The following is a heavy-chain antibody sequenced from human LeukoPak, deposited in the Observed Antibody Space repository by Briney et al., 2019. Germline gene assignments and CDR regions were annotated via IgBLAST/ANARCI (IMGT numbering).Heavy chain of an antibody. Sequence: PGGSLRLSCAASGFTFDDHGMHWVRQAPGKGLEWVSGISWSSGIIGYADSVKGRFTISRDNAKNSLYLQMNSLRAEDTAVYYCARDPKWGYGQQLETEEGYFDYWGQGTLVTVSS. J-gene: IGHJ4*02. CDR2: ISWSSGII. CDR1: GFTFDDHG. CDR3: ARDPKWGYGQQLETEEGYFDY. V-gene: IGHV3-9*01. D-gene: IGHD6-13*01.